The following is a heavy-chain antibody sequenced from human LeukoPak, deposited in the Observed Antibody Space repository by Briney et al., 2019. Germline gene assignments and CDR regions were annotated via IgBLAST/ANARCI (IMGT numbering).Heavy chain of an antibody. CDR1: GGSVSSGDYY. V-gene: IGHV4-30-4*01. CDR3: ASIAVVTGAIDY. Sequence: SETLSLTCTVSGGSVSSGDYYWSWIRQPPGQALECIGYIYDSGSTSYNPSLKSRLTISVDRSKNQFSLRLSSVTAADTAVYYCASIAVVTGAIDYWGQGTLVTVSS. D-gene: IGHD2-2*01. CDR2: IYDSGST. J-gene: IGHJ4*02.